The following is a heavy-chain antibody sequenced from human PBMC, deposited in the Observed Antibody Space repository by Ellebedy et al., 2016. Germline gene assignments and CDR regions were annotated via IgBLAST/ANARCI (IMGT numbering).Heavy chain of an antibody. CDR2: IKQDGSEK. Sequence: GGSLRLXCAASGFTFSSYWMSWVRQAPGKGLEWVANIKQDGSEKYYVDSVKGRFTISRDNAKNSLYLQMNSLRAEDTAVYYCARGEGAYCGGDCFHPHPYNWFDPWGQGTLVTVSS. D-gene: IGHD2-21*02. J-gene: IGHJ5*02. CDR3: ARGEGAYCGGDCFHPHPYNWFDP. CDR1: GFTFSSYW. V-gene: IGHV3-7*01.